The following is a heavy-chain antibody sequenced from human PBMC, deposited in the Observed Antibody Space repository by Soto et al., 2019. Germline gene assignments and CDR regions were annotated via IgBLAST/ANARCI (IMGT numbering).Heavy chain of an antibody. CDR2: IIPILGIA. Sequence: QVQLVQSGAEVKKPGSSVKVSCKASGGTFSSYTISWVRQAPGQGLEWMGRIIPILGIANYAQKFQGRVTITADKSTSTDYMELSSLRSEDTAVYYCAREFVVVPAAMRGTWFDPWGQGTLVTVSS. CDR1: GGTFSSYT. J-gene: IGHJ5*02. D-gene: IGHD2-2*01. V-gene: IGHV1-69*08. CDR3: AREFVVVPAAMRGTWFDP.